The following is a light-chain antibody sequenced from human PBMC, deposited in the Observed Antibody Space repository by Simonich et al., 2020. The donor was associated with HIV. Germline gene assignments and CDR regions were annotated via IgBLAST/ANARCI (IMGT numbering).Light chain of an antibody. J-gene: IGLJ3*02. CDR2: DVN. Sequence: QSALTQPASVSGSPGQSITISCTGTNIDVGGYNHVSWYQQHPGKVPKLMIHDVNRRPSGVSNRFSGSKSGNTASLTISGLQAEDDSDYYCCSYAGSYTLVFGGGTKLTVL. CDR3: CSYAGSYTLV. V-gene: IGLV2-14*01. CDR1: NIDVGGYNH.